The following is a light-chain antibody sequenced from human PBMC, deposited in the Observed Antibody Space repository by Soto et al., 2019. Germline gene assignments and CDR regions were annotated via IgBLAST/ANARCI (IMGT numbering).Light chain of an antibody. J-gene: IGKJ1*01. V-gene: IGKV1-39*01. CDR2: GVS. Sequence: DIQMTQSPSSKSASVGDRVTISCRASENVGKYLNWYQQKAGRAPELLIYGVSTLHSGVPSRFSGSGSGTEFSLIIASLQPEASATYYCHQTHSIPWTFGQGAEVEIK. CDR3: HQTHSIPWT. CDR1: ENVGKY.